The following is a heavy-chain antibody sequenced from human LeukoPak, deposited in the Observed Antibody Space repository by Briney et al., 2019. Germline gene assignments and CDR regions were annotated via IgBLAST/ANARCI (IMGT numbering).Heavy chain of an antibody. D-gene: IGHD3-22*01. CDR3: ATGDYEGVYFDY. V-gene: IGHV3-74*01. CDR2: INSDGRST. CDR1: GFTFNNFW. Sequence: GGSLRLSCAASGFTFNNFWMHWVRHAPGKGLVWISRINSDGRSTNYADSVKGRFTVSRDNAKNSLYLQMNSLRAEDTAVYYCATGDYEGVYFDYWGQGTLVTVSS. J-gene: IGHJ4*02.